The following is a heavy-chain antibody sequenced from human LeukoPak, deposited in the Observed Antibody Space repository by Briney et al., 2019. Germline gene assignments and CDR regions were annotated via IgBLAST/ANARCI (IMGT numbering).Heavy chain of an antibody. D-gene: IGHD2-8*01. V-gene: IGHV3-7*01. CDR2: IKQDGSEK. Sequence: PGGSLRLSCAASGFTFSSYWMSWVRQAPGKGLEWVANIKQDGSEKYYVDSVKGRFTISRDNAKNSLYLQMNSLRAEDTAVYYCARFLVLMVCRYFDYWGQGTLVTVSS. CDR1: GFTFSSYW. CDR3: ARFLVLMVCRYFDY. J-gene: IGHJ4*02.